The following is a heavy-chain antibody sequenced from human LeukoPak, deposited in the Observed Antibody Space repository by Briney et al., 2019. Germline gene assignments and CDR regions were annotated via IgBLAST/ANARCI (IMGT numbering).Heavy chain of an antibody. Sequence: SETLSLTCAVYGGSFSGYYWSWIRQPPGKGLEWIGEINHSGSTNYNPSLKSRVTISVDTSKNQFSLKLSSVTAADTAVYYCARGDKQLLFKRNKGGFDPWGQGTLVTVSS. CDR1: GGSFSGYY. J-gene: IGHJ5*02. CDR2: INHSGST. D-gene: IGHD1-1*01. CDR3: ARGDKQLLFKRNKGGFDP. V-gene: IGHV4-34*01.